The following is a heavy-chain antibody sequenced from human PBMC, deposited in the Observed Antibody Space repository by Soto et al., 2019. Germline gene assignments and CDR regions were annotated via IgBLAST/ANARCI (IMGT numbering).Heavy chain of an antibody. J-gene: IGHJ6*02. Sequence: GESLKICCKGSGYSFTSYWSGWVRHMPGKGLERMGVISPGASHTRYSPSFQGQLTIPADKSISTAYPQWSSLKASDTAMYYCARVVGYCSSTSCYRKPYYYYGMDVWGQGTTVTVSS. CDR3: ARVVGYCSSTSCYRKPYYYYGMDV. D-gene: IGHD2-2*01. V-gene: IGHV5-51*01. CDR1: GYSFTSYW. CDR2: ISPGASHT.